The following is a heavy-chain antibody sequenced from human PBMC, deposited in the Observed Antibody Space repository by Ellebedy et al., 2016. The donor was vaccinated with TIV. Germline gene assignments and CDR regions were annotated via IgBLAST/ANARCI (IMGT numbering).Heavy chain of an antibody. CDR3: ASELSLRGMDV. Sequence: GESLKISCAASGFTFSSYWMHWVRQAPGKGLVWVSRINNDGNSTSYADSVKGRFTISRDNAKNTLYLQMNSLRAEDTAVYYCASELSLRGMDVWGQGTTVTVSS. CDR1: GFTFSSYW. J-gene: IGHJ6*02. V-gene: IGHV3-74*01. CDR2: INNDGNST.